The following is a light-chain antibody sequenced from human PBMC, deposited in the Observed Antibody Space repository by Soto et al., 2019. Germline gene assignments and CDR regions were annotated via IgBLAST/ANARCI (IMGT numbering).Light chain of an antibody. CDR3: QQCYGTPQT. Sequence: DIVMTQSPDSLAVSLGERATINCKSSQSVLYSSNSKNYLAWYQQKPGQPPKLLIYWASTRKSEVPDRFSGSESGTDFTLTISSLQAEDVAVYYCQQCYGTPQTFGQGTKVDIK. CDR1: QSVLYSSNSKNY. CDR2: WAS. J-gene: IGKJ1*01. V-gene: IGKV4-1*01.